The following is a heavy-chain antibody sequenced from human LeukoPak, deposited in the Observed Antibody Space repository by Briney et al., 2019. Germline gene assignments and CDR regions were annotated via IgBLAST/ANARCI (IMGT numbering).Heavy chain of an antibody. J-gene: IGHJ4*02. CDR2: INPNSGGT. V-gene: IGHV1-2*02. CDR3: AREMTTVTTQTSFDY. Sequence: ASVKVSCKASGYTFTSYYMHWVRQAPGQGLEWMGWINPNSGGTNYAQKFQGRVTMTRDTSISTAYMELSRLRSDDTAVYYCAREMTTVTTQTSFDYWGQGTLVTVSS. CDR1: GYTFTSYY. D-gene: IGHD4-17*01.